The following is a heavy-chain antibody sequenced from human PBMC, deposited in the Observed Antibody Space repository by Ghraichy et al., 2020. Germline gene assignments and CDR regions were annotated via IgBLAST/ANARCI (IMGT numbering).Heavy chain of an antibody. J-gene: IGHJ3*02. Sequence: GGSLRLSCAASGFTFSSYWMSWVRQAPGKGLEWVANIKQDGSEKYYVDSVKGRFTISRDNAKNSLYLQMNSLRAEDTAVYYCARDRAHFTMIWAYDAFDIWGQGTMVTVSS. CDR2: IKQDGSEK. CDR1: GFTFSSYW. CDR3: ARDRAHFTMIWAYDAFDI. D-gene: IGHD3-22*01. V-gene: IGHV3-7*03.